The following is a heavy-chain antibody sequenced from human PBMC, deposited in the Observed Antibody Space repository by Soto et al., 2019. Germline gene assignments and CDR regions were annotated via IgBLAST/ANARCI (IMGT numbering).Heavy chain of an antibody. J-gene: IGHJ5*02. CDR3: ARDFGYGSGSYYWFDP. CDR2: ISAYNGNT. D-gene: IGHD3-10*01. CDR1: GYTFTSYG. Sequence: ASVKVSCKASGYTFTSYGISWARQAPGQGLEWMGWISAYNGNTNYAQKLQGRVTMTTDTSTSTAYMELRSLRSDDTAVYYCARDFGYGSGSYYWFDPWGQGTLVTVSS. V-gene: IGHV1-18*01.